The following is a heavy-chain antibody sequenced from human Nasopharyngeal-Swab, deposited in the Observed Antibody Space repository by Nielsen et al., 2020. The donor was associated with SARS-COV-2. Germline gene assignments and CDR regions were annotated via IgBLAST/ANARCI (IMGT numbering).Heavy chain of an antibody. J-gene: IGHJ6*02. V-gene: IGHV3-48*03. D-gene: IGHD3-10*01. CDR2: ISSSGSTI. CDR3: ARDEGARVLWFGELSTYYYYGMDV. Sequence: WIRQPPGKGLEWVSYISSSGSTIYYADSVKGRFTISRDNAKNPLYLQMNSLRAEDTAVYYCARDEGARVLWFGELSTYYYYGMDVWGQGTTVTVSS.